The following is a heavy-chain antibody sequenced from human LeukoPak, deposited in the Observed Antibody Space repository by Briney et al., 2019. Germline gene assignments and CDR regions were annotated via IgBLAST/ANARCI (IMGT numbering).Heavy chain of an antibody. CDR1: GFTVSSNY. V-gene: IGHV3-53*01. CDR2: IYSGGST. CDR3: ARGSRSSGWFDY. D-gene: IGHD6-19*01. J-gene: IGHJ4*02. Sequence: HPGGSVRLSCSASGFTVSSNYMIWVRQAPGKGLAWVSGIYSGGSTYHAESVQGRFTISRDNSKNTLYIQMNSLRAENTAVYYCARGSRSSGWFDYWGQGTLVTVSS.